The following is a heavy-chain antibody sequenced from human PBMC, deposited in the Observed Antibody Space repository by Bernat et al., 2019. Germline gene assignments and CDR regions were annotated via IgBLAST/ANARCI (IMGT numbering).Heavy chain of an antibody. Sequence: EVQLVESGGGLVQPGRSLRLSCAASGFTFDDYAMHWVRQAPGKGLEWVSGISWNSGSIGYADSVKGRFTISRDNSKNTLYLQMNSLRAEDTAVYYCARVPKTDAFDIWGQGTMVTVSS. CDR2: ISWNSGSI. J-gene: IGHJ3*02. CDR3: ARVPKTDAFDI. CDR1: GFTFDDYA. V-gene: IGHV3-9*01.